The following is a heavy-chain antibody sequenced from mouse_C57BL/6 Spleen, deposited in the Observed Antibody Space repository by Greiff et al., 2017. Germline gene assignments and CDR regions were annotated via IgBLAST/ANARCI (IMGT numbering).Heavy chain of an antibody. CDR1: GYTFTDYN. CDR2: INPNNGGT. CDR3: ARGGLRPFAY. Sequence: VQLKQSGPELVKPGASVKLPCKASGYTFTDYNMDWVKQSHGKSLEWIGDINPNNGGTIYNQKFKGKATLTVDKSSSTAYMELRSLTSEDTAVYYYARGGLRPFAYWGQGTLVTVSA. V-gene: IGHV1-18*01. D-gene: IGHD2-4*01. J-gene: IGHJ3*01.